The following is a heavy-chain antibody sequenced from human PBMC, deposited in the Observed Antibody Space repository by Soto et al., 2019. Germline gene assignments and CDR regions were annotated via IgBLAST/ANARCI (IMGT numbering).Heavy chain of an antibody. D-gene: IGHD7-27*01. CDR2: IYKSATT. Sequence: TLSLTCSVSGDSISNLDYFWAWIRQPPGQSLEYIGYIYKSATTYYNPSFESRVAISVDTSKSQFSLNVTSVTAADTAVYFCARGRYCLTGRCFPNWFDSWGQGALVTVSS. J-gene: IGHJ5*01. V-gene: IGHV4-30-4*01. CDR1: GDSISNLDYF. CDR3: ARGRYCLTGRCFPNWFDS.